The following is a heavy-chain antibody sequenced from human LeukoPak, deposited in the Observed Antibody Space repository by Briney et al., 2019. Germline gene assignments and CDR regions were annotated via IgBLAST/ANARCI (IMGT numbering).Heavy chain of an antibody. V-gene: IGHV4-59*01. Sequence: NPSQTLSLTCTVSGGSISSYYWSWIRQPPGKGLEWIGYIYYSGSTNYNPSLKSRVTISVDTSKNQFSLKLSSVTAADTAVYYCARGSLGVPYYFDYWGQGTLVTVSS. J-gene: IGHJ4*02. D-gene: IGHD3-16*01. CDR3: ARGSLGVPYYFDY. CDR2: IYYSGST. CDR1: GGSISSYY.